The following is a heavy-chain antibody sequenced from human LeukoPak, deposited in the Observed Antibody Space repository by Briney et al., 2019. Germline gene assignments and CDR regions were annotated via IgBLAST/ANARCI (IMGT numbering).Heavy chain of an antibody. V-gene: IGHV3-74*01. CDR3: TREDEHSGGGLDY. Sequence: PGGSLRLSCVASGFTFSSDWMYWIRQAPGKGLVWVSFVNRDGSGAIYADFVKGRFTIYRDNAKNTLYLQMNSLRAEDTAVYYCTREDEHSGGGLDYWGQGTLVTVSS. D-gene: IGHD6-19*01. J-gene: IGHJ4*02. CDR1: GFTFSSDW. CDR2: VNRDGSGA.